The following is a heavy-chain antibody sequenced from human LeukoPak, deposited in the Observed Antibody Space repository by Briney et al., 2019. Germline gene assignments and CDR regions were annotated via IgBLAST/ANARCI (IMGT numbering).Heavy chain of an antibody. D-gene: IGHD3-10*02. Sequence: PGASVRVSCKASGFTFSAYYIQWVRQAPGQGLEWMGWISPNRGAKKFAQKFQGRVTMTRDTSISTAYMDLSRLTSDDTAVYYCARDNYVVGSGWFDPWGQGTLVTVSS. CDR3: ARDNYVVGSGWFDP. V-gene: IGHV1-2*02. CDR1: GFTFSAYY. J-gene: IGHJ5*02. CDR2: ISPNRGAK.